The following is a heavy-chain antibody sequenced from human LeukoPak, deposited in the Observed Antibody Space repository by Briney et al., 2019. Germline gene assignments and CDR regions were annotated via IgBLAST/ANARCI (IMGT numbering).Heavy chain of an antibody. D-gene: IGHD3-16*02. J-gene: IGHJ3*02. CDR3: AREGEYYDYVWGSYRPAAFDI. CDR1: GGTFSSYA. V-gene: IGHV1-69*01. Sequence: SVKVSCKASGGTFSSYAISWVRQAPGQGLEWMGGIIPIFGTANYAQKFQGRVTITADESTSTAYMELSSLRSEDTAVYYCAREGEYYDYVWGSYRPAAFDIWGQGTMVTVSS. CDR2: IIPIFGTA.